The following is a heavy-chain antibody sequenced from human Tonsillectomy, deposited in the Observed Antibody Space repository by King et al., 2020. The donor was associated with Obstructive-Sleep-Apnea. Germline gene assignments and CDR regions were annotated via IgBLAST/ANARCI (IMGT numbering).Heavy chain of an antibody. CDR3: ARLDIEYFYYYGMDV. J-gene: IGHJ6*02. V-gene: IGHV4-39*07. D-gene: IGHD2-2*03. Sequence: LQLQESGPGLVKASETLSLTCTVSGGSIGSSSYYWGWIRQPPGKGLEWIGSISYNGSTYYNPSLKSRVTISVDTSRNQFSLKLNSVTAADTAVYYCARLDIEYFYYYGMDVWDQGTTVTVSS. CDR2: ISYNGST. CDR1: GGSIGSSSYY.